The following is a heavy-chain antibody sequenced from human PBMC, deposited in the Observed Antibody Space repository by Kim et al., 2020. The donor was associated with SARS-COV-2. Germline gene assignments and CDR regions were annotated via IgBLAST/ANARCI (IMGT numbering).Heavy chain of an antibody. CDR1: GYTFTSYA. J-gene: IGHJ5*02. D-gene: IGHD6-19*01. V-gene: IGHV1-3*01. Sequence: ASVKVSCKASGYTFTSYAMHWVRQAPGQRLEWMGWINAGNGNTKYSQKFQGRVTITRDTSASTAYMELSSLRSEDTAVYYCARVLVGAVAGTGHNWFDPWGQGTLVTVSS. CDR3: ARVLVGAVAGTGHNWFDP. CDR2: INAGNGNT.